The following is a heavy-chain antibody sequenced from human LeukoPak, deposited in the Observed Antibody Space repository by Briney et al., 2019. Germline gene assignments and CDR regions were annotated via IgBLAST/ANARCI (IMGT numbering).Heavy chain of an antibody. CDR2: IYYSGST. Sequence: LGTLSLTCTVPGGSISRYDWSWIRDRPVKRLEWSGDIYYSGSTNYNPSLKSRVTISVDPSKDQFPLKLSSVTAADPAVYYCAKVAAAGSYGMYVWLQETTVSVSS. J-gene: IGHJ6*01. CDR1: GGSISRYD. V-gene: IGHV4-59*01. CDR3: AKVAAAGSYGMYV. D-gene: IGHD6-13*01.